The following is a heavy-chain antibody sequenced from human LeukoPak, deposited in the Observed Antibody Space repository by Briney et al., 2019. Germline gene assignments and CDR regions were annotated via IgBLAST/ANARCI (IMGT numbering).Heavy chain of an antibody. D-gene: IGHD5-12*01. J-gene: IGHJ5*02. V-gene: IGHV1-69*01. Sequence: ATVKVSCKASGGIFSRYAISWVRQAPGQGLEWMGGTIPIFGTANYAQTFQGRVTITADESTSTAYMELTSLRSGDTAVYYCARVQGSGYDWGNWFDPWGQGTLVTVSS. CDR3: ARVQGSGYDWGNWFDP. CDR1: GGIFSRYA. CDR2: TIPIFGTA.